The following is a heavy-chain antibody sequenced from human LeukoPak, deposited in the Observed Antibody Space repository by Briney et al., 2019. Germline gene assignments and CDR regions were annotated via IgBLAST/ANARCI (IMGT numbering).Heavy chain of an antibody. D-gene: IGHD2-15*01. J-gene: IGHJ4*02. CDR3: ARDRVGFDY. Sequence: PSETLSLTCTVSGGSISSSSYYWGWIRQPPGKGLEWIGTIYYSGSTYYNPSLKSRVTISVDTSKNQFSLKLSSVTAADTAVYYCARDRVGFDYWGQGTLVTVSS. V-gene: IGHV4-39*07. CDR1: GGSISSSSYY. CDR2: IYYSGST.